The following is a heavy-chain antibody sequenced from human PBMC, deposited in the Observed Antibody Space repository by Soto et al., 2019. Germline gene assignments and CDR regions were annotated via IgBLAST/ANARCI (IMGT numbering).Heavy chain of an antibody. CDR2: IYYIGST. V-gene: IGHV4-39*01. CDR1: GDSITNSNYY. D-gene: IGHD3-16*02. CDR3: AGRTSLASVSLHFRALSNYKWIDP. Sequence: QLQLQESGPGLVKPSESLSLTCTVSGDSITNSNYYWGWFRQPPGKGLEWIASIYYIGSTYYNPSLKIRVTISVDTSNNQFALNLNSVTASDTAVYYCAGRTSLASVSLHFRALSNYKWIDPWGPGTLVTVSS. J-gene: IGHJ5*02.